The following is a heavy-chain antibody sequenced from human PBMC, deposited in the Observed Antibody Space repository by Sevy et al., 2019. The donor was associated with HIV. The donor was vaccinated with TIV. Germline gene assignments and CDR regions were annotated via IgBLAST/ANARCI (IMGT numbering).Heavy chain of an antibody. CDR1: GFTFSSYS. CDR3: ARDSVDTAMVTSVAFDI. J-gene: IGHJ3*02. V-gene: IGHV3-21*01. D-gene: IGHD5-18*01. CDR2: ISSSSSYI. Sequence: GGSLRLSCAASGFTFSSYSMNWVRQAPGKGLEWVSSISSSSSYIYYADSVKGRFTISRDNAKNSLYLQMNSLRAEDTAVYYCARDSVDTAMVTSVAFDIWGQGTMVTVSS.